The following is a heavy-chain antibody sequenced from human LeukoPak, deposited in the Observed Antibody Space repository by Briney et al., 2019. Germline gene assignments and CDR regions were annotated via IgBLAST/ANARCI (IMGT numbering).Heavy chain of an antibody. Sequence: GGSLRLSCAASGFTFSSYAMSWVRQAPGKGLEWVSAISGSGGSTYYADSVKGRFTISRDNSKNTLYLQMNSLRPEDTALYYCAKDLSSAITSALVLDVWGQGTTVTVSS. J-gene: IGHJ6*02. CDR2: ISGSGGST. CDR3: AKDLSSAITSALVLDV. D-gene: IGHD3-22*01. V-gene: IGHV3-23*01. CDR1: GFTFSSYA.